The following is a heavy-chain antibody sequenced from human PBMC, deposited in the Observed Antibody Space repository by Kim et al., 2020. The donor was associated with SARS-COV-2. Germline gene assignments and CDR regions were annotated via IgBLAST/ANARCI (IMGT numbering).Heavy chain of an antibody. CDR2: ISSSGSTI. CDR3: ARDLHSSGGKFSQFDY. Sequence: GGSLRLSCAASGFTFSDYYMNWIRQAPGKGLEWISYISSSGSTIYYADSVKGRFTISRDNAKNSLYLQMNSLRAEDTAIYYCARDLHSSGGKFSQFDYWGQGTLVTVSS. CDR1: GFTFSDYY. J-gene: IGHJ4*02. V-gene: IGHV3-11*01. D-gene: IGHD6-19*01.